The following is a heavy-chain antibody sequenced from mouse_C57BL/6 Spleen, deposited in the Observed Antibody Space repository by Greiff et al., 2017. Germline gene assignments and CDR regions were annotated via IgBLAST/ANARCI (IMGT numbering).Heavy chain of an antibody. CDR2: IRNKASGYTT. D-gene: IGHD2-1*01. CDR1: GFTFTDYY. J-gene: IGHJ4*01. Sequence: EVHLVESGGGLVQPGGSLSLSCAASGFTFTDYYMSWVRQPPGKALEWLGFIRNKASGYTTEYSASVKGRFTISRDNSQSILYLQMNALRADDSAAYYCARSIYYGNYALDYWGQGTSVTVSS. CDR3: ARSIYYGNYALDY. V-gene: IGHV7-3*01.